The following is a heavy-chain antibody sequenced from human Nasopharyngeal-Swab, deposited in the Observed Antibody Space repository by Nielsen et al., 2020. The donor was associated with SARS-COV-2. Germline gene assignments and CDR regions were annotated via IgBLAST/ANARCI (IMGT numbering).Heavy chain of an antibody. CDR3: AKDIRWELLGAVDY. CDR2: ISWNSCSI. J-gene: IGHJ4*02. V-gene: IGHV3-9*01. Sequence: SLKIPCAASGFTFDDYAMHLVRQAPGKGLEWVSGISWNSCSIGYADSVKGRFTISRDNAKNTLYLQMNSLRAEDTDLYYCAKDIRWELLGAVDYGGEGTMVTGSS. D-gene: IGHD1-26*01. CDR1: GFTFDDYA.